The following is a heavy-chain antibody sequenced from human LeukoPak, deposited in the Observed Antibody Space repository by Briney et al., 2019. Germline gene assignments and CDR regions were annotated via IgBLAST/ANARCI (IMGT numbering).Heavy chain of an antibody. J-gene: IGHJ4*02. CDR1: GFTFSDYW. CDR3: AREDPGRIAADC. D-gene: IGHD2-15*01. Sequence: HPGGSLRLSCAASGFTFSDYWIHWVRQAPGKGLVWVSRINTDGSITNYADSVKGRFSISRDNAKNTLYLQMSSLRAEDTAMYYCAREDPGRIAADCWGQGTLVTVSS. CDR2: INTDGSIT. V-gene: IGHV3-74*01.